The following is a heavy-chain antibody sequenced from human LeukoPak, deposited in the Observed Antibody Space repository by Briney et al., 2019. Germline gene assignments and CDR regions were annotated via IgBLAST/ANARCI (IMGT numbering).Heavy chain of an antibody. D-gene: IGHD1-26*01. V-gene: IGHV4-39*01. CDR1: GGSISSSGYY. CDR2: IYYSGST. J-gene: IGHJ4*02. Sequence: SETLSLTCTVSGGSISSSGYYWGSIRQPPGKGLEWIGSIYYSGSTYYNPSLKSRVTISVDTSKNQFSLKLSSVTAADTAVYYCARYHHKVGGTTIVYWGQGTLVTVSS. CDR3: ARYHHKVGGTTIVY.